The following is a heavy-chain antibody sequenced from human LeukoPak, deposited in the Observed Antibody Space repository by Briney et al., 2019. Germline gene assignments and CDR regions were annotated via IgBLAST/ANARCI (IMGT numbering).Heavy chain of an antibody. CDR2: IYYSGST. V-gene: IGHV4-61*01. J-gene: IGHJ4*02. CDR3: AREGIVGAFDY. CDR1: GGSVSSGSYY. Sequence: SETLSLTCTVSGGSVSSGSYYWSWIRQPPGKGLGWIGYIYYSGSTNYNPSLKSRVTISVDTSKNQFSLKLSSVTAADTAVYYCAREGIVGAFDYWGQGTLVTVSS. D-gene: IGHD1-26*01.